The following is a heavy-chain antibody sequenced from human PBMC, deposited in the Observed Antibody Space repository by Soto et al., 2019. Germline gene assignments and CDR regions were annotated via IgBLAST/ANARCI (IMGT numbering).Heavy chain of an antibody. Sequence: EVQLVESGGGLVQPGGSLRLSCAASGFSFSSYWMHWVRQAPGKGLEWVANIKQDGSENYYVDSVKGRVTISRDNAQNSLYLQMNSLRTEDTAVYYCATGYTYGPDYWGQGTLVTVTS. V-gene: IGHV3-7*03. J-gene: IGHJ4*02. D-gene: IGHD5-18*01. CDR1: GFSFSSYW. CDR3: ATGYTYGPDY. CDR2: IKQDGSEN.